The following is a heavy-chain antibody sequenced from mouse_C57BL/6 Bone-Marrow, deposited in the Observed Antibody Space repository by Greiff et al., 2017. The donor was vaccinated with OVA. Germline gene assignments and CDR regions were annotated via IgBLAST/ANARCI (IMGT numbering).Heavy chain of an antibody. V-gene: IGHV1-72*01. D-gene: IGHD2-4*01. CDR1: GYTFTSYW. J-gene: IGHJ3*01. CDR2: IDPKSGGT. CDR3: AIYYDYDVPFAY. Sequence: VQLQQSGAELVKPGASVKLSCKASGYTFTSYWMHWVKQRPGRGLEWIGRIDPKSGGTKYNEKFKSKATLTVDKPSSTAYMQLSSLTSEDSAVYYCAIYYDYDVPFAYWGQGTLVTVSA.